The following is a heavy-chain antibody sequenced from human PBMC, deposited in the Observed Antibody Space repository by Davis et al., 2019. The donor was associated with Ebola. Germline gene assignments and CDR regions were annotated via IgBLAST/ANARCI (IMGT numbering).Heavy chain of an antibody. CDR1: GYTFTSYG. Sequence: AASVKVSCKASGYTFTSYGISWVRQAPGQGLEWMGWISAYNGNTNYAQKLQGRVTMTTDTSTSTVYMELSSLRSEDTAVYYCARGYFSLNYYGSGSYSRYWGQGTLVTVSS. V-gene: IGHV1-18*01. J-gene: IGHJ4*02. D-gene: IGHD3-10*01. CDR3: ARGYFSLNYYGSGSYSRY. CDR2: ISAYNGNT.